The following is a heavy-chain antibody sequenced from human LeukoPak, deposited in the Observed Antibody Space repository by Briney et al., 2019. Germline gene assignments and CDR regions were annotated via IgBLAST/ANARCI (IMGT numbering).Heavy chain of an antibody. D-gene: IGHD2-15*01. CDR3: ARETLVGAAFDY. CDR2: TYYRSRRYN. V-gene: IGHV6-1*01. J-gene: IGHJ4*02. Sequence: SQTLSLTCAISGDSVSRNNFAWNWIRQSPSRGLEWLGRTYYRSRRYNDHAASVKSRITINADTSKNQFSLQLNSVTPEDTAVYYCARETLVGAAFDYWGQGTLVTVSS. CDR1: GDSVSRNNFA.